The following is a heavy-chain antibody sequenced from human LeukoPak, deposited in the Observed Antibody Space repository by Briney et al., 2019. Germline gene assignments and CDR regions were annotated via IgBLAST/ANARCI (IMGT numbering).Heavy chain of an antibody. CDR1: GYTFTGYY. CDR2: INPNSGGT. CDR3: ARPSFHCSSTSCYTGYGMDV. Sequence: ASAKVSCKASGYTFTGYYLYWVRQAPEQGLEWMGRINPNSGGTNYAQKLQGRVTMTTDTSTSTAYMELRSLRSDDTAVYYCARPSFHCSSTSCYTGYGMDVWGQGTTVTVSS. J-gene: IGHJ6*02. D-gene: IGHD2-2*02. V-gene: IGHV1-2*06.